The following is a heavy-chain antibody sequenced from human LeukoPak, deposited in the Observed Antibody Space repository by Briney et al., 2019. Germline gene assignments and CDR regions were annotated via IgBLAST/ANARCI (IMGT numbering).Heavy chain of an antibody. V-gene: IGHV3-9*01. CDR1: GFNFEDYA. CDR2: ISWNSGSI. D-gene: IGHD3-10*01. Sequence: PGRSLRLSRAASGFNFEDYAMHWVRQAPGKGLEWVSGISWNSGSIGYVDSVRGRFTISRDNAKNSLYLQMNSLRVEDTALYYCTKHLRRVWFGELPDYWGQGTLVTVSS. CDR3: TKHLRRVWFGELPDY. J-gene: IGHJ4*02.